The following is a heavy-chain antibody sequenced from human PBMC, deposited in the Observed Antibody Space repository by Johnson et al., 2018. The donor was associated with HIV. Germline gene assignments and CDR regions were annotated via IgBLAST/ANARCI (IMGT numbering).Heavy chain of an antibody. CDR3: ARLCSGCADAFDM. CDR2: ISSSGSNI. J-gene: IGHJ3*02. CDR1: GFTFSDYY. D-gene: IGHD3-10*02. Sequence: QVQLVESGGGVVQPGRSLRLSCAASGFTFSDYYMSWIRQAPGKGLEWVSYISSSGSNIYYADSVKGRFTVSRDNAKNSVYLQMNSLRAEDTAVYYCARLCSGCADAFDMWVQGTMFTVSS. V-gene: IGHV3-11*04.